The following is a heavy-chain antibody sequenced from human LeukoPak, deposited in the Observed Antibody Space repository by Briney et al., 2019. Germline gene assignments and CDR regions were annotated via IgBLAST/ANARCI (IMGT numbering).Heavy chain of an antibody. D-gene: IGHD2-2*01. CDR2: ILYSGST. Sequence: SETLSLTCIVSGDSISSTSYWGWIRPPPGKGLEGIGTILYSGSTFYNPSLKSRVTISVDTSKNQCSLKLNSVTAADTAVYYCARQEVGAGYCSSTSCAEPHWFDPWGQGTLVTVSS. CDR1: GDSISSTSY. J-gene: IGHJ5*02. V-gene: IGHV4-39*01. CDR3: ARQEVGAGYCSSTSCAEPHWFDP.